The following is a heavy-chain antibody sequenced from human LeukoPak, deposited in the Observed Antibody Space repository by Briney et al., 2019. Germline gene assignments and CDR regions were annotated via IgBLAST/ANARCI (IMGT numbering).Heavy chain of an antibody. Sequence: GRSLRLSCAASGFTFSSYAMHWVRQAPGKGLEWVAGISYDGSNKYYADSVKGRFTISRDNSKNTLYLQMNSLRAEDTAVYYCARAPYCTNGVCSLDYWGQGTLVTVSS. CDR2: ISYDGSNK. J-gene: IGHJ4*02. CDR1: GFTFSSYA. D-gene: IGHD2-8*01. CDR3: ARAPYCTNGVCSLDY. V-gene: IGHV3-30-3*01.